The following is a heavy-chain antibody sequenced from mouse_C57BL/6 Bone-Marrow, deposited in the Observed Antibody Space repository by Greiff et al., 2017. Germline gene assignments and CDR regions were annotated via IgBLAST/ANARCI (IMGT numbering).Heavy chain of an antibody. CDR3: EGSSSPFYAMDY. CDR1: GYTFTSYG. V-gene: IGHV1-81*01. J-gene: IGHJ4*01. CDR2: IYPKNGDT. Sequence: QVQLQQSGAELVRPGASVKLSCKASGYTFTSYGISWVKQRPGQGLEWIGEIYPKNGDTYYNEKFTGKATLTADKSSSTAYMELRSLTSEDSAVYYCEGSSSPFYAMDYWGQGTSVTVSS. D-gene: IGHD1-1*01.